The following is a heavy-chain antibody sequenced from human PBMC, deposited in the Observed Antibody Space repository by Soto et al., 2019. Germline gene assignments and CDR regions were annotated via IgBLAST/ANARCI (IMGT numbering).Heavy chain of an antibody. Sequence: GGSLRLSCAASGFTFSSYAMSWVRQAPGKGLEWVSAISGSGGSTYYADSVKGRFTVSRDNSESTLYLQMNSVTAEDTAVYYCAKDRLASGAVARFDPWGQGTLVTVSS. J-gene: IGHJ5*02. D-gene: IGHD6-19*01. CDR2: ISGSGGST. CDR3: AKDRLASGAVARFDP. V-gene: IGHV3-23*01. CDR1: GFTFSSYA.